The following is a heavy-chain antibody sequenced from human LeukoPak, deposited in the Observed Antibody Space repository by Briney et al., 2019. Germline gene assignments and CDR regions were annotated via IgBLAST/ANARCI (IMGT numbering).Heavy chain of an antibody. Sequence: GGSLRLSCAASGFTFSSYAMHWVRQAPGKGLEYVLAISSNGGSTYYANSVKGRFTISRDNSKNTLYLQTGSLRAEDMAVYYCARGALGVVVPAAIDYWGQGTLVTVSS. V-gene: IGHV3-64*01. J-gene: IGHJ4*02. CDR3: ARGALGVVVPAAIDY. CDR1: GFTFSSYA. CDR2: ISSNGGST. D-gene: IGHD2-2*01.